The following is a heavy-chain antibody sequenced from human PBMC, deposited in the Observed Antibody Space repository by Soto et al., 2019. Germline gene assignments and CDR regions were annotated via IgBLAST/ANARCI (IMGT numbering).Heavy chain of an antibody. CDR1: GGSINSGGYY. V-gene: IGHV4-31*03. J-gene: IGHJ4*02. CDR2: IYYSGST. CDR3: ASDRCGGDSYFDF. D-gene: IGHD2-21*02. Sequence: HSGTLYLTSTVSGGSINSGGYYWRWIRKHPGKGLEWIGYIYYSGSTYYNPSLKSRVTISVDTSKNQFSLKLSSVTAADTSVYYCASDRCGGDSYFDFWGQGTLVTVSS.